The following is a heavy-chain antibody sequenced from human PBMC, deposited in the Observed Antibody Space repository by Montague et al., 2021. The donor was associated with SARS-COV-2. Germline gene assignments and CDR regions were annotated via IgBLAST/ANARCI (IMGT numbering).Heavy chain of an antibody. CDR1: GGSISSDY. J-gene: IGHJ5*02. CDR3: ASSGWYPGWFDP. V-gene: IGHV4-59*01. Sequence: SETLSLTCSVSGGSISSDYWSWIRQSPGKGLEWIGYIYYRGTTNYNPSLKSRVTFSVDTSKNQFSLKLISVTAADTAVYYCASSGWYPGWFDPWGQGTLVTVSS. CDR2: IYYRGTT. D-gene: IGHD6-19*01.